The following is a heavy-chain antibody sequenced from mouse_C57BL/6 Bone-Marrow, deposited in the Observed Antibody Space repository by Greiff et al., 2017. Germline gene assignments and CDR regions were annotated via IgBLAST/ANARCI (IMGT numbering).Heavy chain of an antibody. CDR3: ARDVYDGYYGFAY. CDR1: GYTFTSYW. Sequence: VQLQQPGAELVRPGSSVKLSCKASGYTFTSYWMHWVKQRPIQGLEWIGNIDPSDSETHYNQKFKDKATLTVDKSSSTAYMQLSSLTSEDSAVYYWARDVYDGYYGFAYWGQGTLVTVSA. CDR2: IDPSDSET. J-gene: IGHJ3*01. D-gene: IGHD2-3*01. V-gene: IGHV1-52*01.